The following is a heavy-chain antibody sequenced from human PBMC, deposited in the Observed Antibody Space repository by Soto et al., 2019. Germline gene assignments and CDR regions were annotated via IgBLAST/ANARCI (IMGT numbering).Heavy chain of an antibody. J-gene: IGHJ4*02. Sequence: QVQLVQSGAEVKKPGASVKVSCKASGYTITSYNINWVRQAPGQGLEWMGWMNPNTGETGSTEKFEGRVSMTRDIAEATAYMELSSRTSDDTGVYYCARQGSQYGSGNYLHWGQGTLVTVSS. D-gene: IGHD3-10*01. V-gene: IGHV1-8*01. CDR3: ARQGSQYGSGNYLH. CDR1: GYTITSYN. CDR2: MNPNTGET.